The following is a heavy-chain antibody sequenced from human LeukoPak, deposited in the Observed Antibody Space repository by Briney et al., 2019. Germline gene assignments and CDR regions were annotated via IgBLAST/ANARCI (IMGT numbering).Heavy chain of an antibody. Sequence: PGRSPRLSCAASGFTFSSYAMHWIRQAPGKGPEWVAVISYDGSNKYYADSVKGRFTISRDNSKNTLYLQMNSLRAEDTAVYYCARDSTYYYDSGSSGPHYFDYWGQGTLVTVSS. J-gene: IGHJ4*02. CDR1: GFTFSSYA. V-gene: IGHV3-30*01. D-gene: IGHD3-10*01. CDR3: ARDSTYYYDSGSSGPHYFDY. CDR2: ISYDGSNK.